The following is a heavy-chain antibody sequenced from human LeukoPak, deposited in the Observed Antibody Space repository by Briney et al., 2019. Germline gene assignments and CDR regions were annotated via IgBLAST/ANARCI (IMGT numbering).Heavy chain of an antibody. Sequence: GASVKVSCKASGYTFTGYYMHWVRQAPGQGLEWMGWINPNSGGTNYAQKFQGRVTMTRDTSISTAYMELSRLRSDDTAVYYCARLYYDSSGWFDYWGQGTLVTVSS. CDR2: INPNSGGT. V-gene: IGHV1-2*02. D-gene: IGHD3-22*01. CDR3: ARLYYDSSGWFDY. J-gene: IGHJ4*02. CDR1: GYTFTGYY.